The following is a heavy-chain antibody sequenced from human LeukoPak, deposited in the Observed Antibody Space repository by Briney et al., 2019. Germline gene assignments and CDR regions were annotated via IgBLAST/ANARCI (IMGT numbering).Heavy chain of an antibody. CDR3: ARDWDGNYFDY. Sequence: SQTLSLTCAISGDSVSSDRAAWNRIRQSTSRGLEWLGRTYYRSKWYNDYAVSVKSRVTINPDTSKNQFSLQLSSVTPEDTAVYYCARDWDGNYFDYWGQGTLVTVSS. D-gene: IGHD1-14*01. CDR2: TYYRSKWYN. J-gene: IGHJ4*02. V-gene: IGHV6-1*01. CDR1: GDSVSSDRAA.